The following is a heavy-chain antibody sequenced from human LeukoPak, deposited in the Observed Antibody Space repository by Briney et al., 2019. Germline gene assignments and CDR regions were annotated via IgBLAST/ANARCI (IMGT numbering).Heavy chain of an antibody. Sequence: GGSLRLSCAASGFTFSSYWMSWVRQAPGKGLEWVANIKQDGSEKYYVDSVKGRSTISRDNAKNSLYLQMNSLRAEDTAVYYCARDSGQLLLFPDYWGQGTLVTVSS. J-gene: IGHJ4*02. D-gene: IGHD2-2*01. CDR3: ARDSGQLLLFPDY. CDR1: GFTFSSYW. CDR2: IKQDGSEK. V-gene: IGHV3-7*01.